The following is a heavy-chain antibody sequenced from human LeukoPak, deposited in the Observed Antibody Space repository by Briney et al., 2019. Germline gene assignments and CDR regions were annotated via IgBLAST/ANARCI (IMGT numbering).Heavy chain of an antibody. CDR2: ISAYNGNT. CDR1: GYTFTSYG. Sequence: ASVKVSCKASGYTFTSYGISWVRQAPGQGLEWMGWISAYNGNTNYAQKIQGRVTMTTDTSTSTAYMELRSLRSDDTAVYYCARGGGLLWFGELSDYFDYWGQGTLVTVSS. J-gene: IGHJ4*02. CDR3: ARGGGLLWFGELSDYFDY. V-gene: IGHV1-18*01. D-gene: IGHD3-10*01.